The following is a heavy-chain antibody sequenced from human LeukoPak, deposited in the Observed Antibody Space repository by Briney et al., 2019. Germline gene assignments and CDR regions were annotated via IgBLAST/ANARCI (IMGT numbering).Heavy chain of an antibody. D-gene: IGHD3-3*01. CDR2: INAGNGNT. V-gene: IGHV1-3*01. J-gene: IGHJ4*02. Sequence: ASVKVSCKASGYTFTSYAMHWVRQAPGQRLEWMGWINAGNGNTKYSQEFQGRVTMTTDTSTSTAYMELRSLRSDDTAVYYCARYSGGSIFGVVIGYWGQGTLVTVSS. CDR3: ARYSGGSIFGVVIGY. CDR1: GYTFTSYA.